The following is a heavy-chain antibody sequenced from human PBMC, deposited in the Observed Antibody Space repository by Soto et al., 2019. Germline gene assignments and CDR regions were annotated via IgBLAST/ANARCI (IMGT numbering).Heavy chain of an antibody. Sequence: LSLTCAVYGGSFSGYYWSWIRQPPGKGLEWIGEINHSGSTNYNPSLKSRVTISVDTSKNQFSLKLSSVTAADTAVYYCARGVYYDFWSGYLDYYYYGMDVWGQGTTVTVSS. V-gene: IGHV4-34*01. CDR3: ARGVYYDFWSGYLDYYYYGMDV. D-gene: IGHD3-3*01. J-gene: IGHJ6*02. CDR1: GGSFSGYY. CDR2: INHSGST.